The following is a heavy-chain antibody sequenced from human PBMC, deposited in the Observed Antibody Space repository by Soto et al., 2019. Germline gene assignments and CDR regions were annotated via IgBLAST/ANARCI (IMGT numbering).Heavy chain of an antibody. CDR3: AHLLGGCSSTGCSPLRFDY. D-gene: IGHD2-2*01. V-gene: IGHV2-5*02. Sequence: PSQTLTLTCTFSGFSLSSGVGVGWIRQPPGKALEWLALIYWDDDKRYSPSLKSRLTVTKDTSENQVVLTMTNIDPVDTATYYCAHLLGGCSSTGCSPLRFDYWGQGTLVTVSS. CDR2: IYWDDDK. CDR1: GFSLSSGVG. J-gene: IGHJ4*02.